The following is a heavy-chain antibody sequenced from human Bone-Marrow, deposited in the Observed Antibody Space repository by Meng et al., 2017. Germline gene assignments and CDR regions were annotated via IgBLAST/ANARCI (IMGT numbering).Heavy chain of an antibody. V-gene: IGHV1-2*06. J-gene: IGHJ4*02. CDR3: AREHLDFAVSVIQY. Sequence: ASVKVSCKSSRYTFSGHNIHWVRQAPGQGLEWMGRINPDSGDTNYAQEFQGRVTMTRDTSISTSYMELNSLTYDDTAVYYCAREHLDFAVSVIQYWGQGTRVTVSS. D-gene: IGHD3-3*01. CDR1: RYTFSGHN. CDR2: INPDSGDT.